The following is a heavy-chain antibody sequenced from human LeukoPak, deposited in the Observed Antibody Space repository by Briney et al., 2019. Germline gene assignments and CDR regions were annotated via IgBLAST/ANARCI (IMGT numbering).Heavy chain of an antibody. CDR3: ARRNYDILTGYYNGGYYSYYYMAV. Sequence: SETLSLTCTVSGGSISSYYWSWIRQPAGKGLEWIGRIYTSGSTNYNASLKSRVSMSVDTSKNQFSLKLSSVTAADTAVYYCARRNYDILTGYYNGGYYSYYYMAVWGKGATVTVSS. CDR1: GGSISSYY. V-gene: IGHV4-4*07. J-gene: IGHJ6*03. D-gene: IGHD3-9*01. CDR2: IYTSGST.